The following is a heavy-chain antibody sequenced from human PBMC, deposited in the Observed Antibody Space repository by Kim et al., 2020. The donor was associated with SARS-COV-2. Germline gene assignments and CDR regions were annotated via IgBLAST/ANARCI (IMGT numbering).Heavy chain of an antibody. CDR2: INHSGST. CDR3: ARYDYAIDS. CDR1: GGSFSGYY. Sequence: SETLSLTCAVYGGSFSGYYWSWIRQPPGKGLEWIGEINHSGSTNYNPSLKSRVKISVDTSKNQFSLKVTSVTAADTAVYYFARYDYAIDSWGQGTLVTVSS. J-gene: IGHJ4*02. V-gene: IGHV4-34*01. D-gene: IGHD4-17*01.